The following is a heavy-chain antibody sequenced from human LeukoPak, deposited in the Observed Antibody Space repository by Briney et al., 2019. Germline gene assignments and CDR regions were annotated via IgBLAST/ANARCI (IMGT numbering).Heavy chain of an antibody. CDR3: AASYYYGSGSAVDAFDI. D-gene: IGHD3-10*01. J-gene: IGHJ3*02. Sequence: SQTLSLTCAVSGGSISSGGYSWSWIRQPPGKGLEWIGYIYHSGSTYYNPSLKSRVTISVDRSKNQFSLKLGSVTAADTAVYYCAASYYYGSGSAVDAFDIWGQGTMVTVSS. CDR1: GGSISSGGYS. V-gene: IGHV4-30-2*01. CDR2: IYHSGST.